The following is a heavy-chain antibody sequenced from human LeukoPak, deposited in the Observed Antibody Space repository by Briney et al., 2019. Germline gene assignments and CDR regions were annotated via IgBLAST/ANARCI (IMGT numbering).Heavy chain of an antibody. D-gene: IGHD3-3*01. Sequence: GGSLRLSCAASGFTFSSYWMSWVRQAPGKGLEWVANIKQDGSEKYYVDSVKGRFTISRDNAKNSLYLQMNSLRAEDTAVYYCARDSASMLRFLEWSPNAFDIRGQGTMVTVSS. J-gene: IGHJ3*02. V-gene: IGHV3-7*03. CDR3: ARDSASMLRFLEWSPNAFDI. CDR2: IKQDGSEK. CDR1: GFTFSSYW.